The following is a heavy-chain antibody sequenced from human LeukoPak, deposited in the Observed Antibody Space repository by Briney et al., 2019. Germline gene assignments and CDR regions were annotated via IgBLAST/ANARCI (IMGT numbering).Heavy chain of an antibody. Sequence: GGSLRLSCAASGFTFTSHWMHWVRQTPGKGLVWVSGIKNDGNDTAYADSVKGRFTISRDNAKNTLYLQMDSLRAEDTAVYYCARDMNPTVFDFWGQGTLVTVSS. CDR3: ARDMNPTVFDF. CDR2: IKNDGNDT. CDR1: GFTFTSHW. D-gene: IGHD3-16*01. V-gene: IGHV3-74*01. J-gene: IGHJ4*02.